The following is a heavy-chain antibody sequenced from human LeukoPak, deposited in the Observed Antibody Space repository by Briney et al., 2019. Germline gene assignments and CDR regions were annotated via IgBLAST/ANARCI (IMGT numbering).Heavy chain of an antibody. Sequence: PSETLSLTCTDSGGPITTTSYYWGWVRQAPGKGLERIADIYYTGATYYNPSLKSRVTISVDTSRKQFSLMLNSVTAADTAVYYCARLVLYSYGRDYWGQGTLVTVSS. D-gene: IGHD5-18*01. J-gene: IGHJ4*02. CDR3: ARLVLYSYGRDY. V-gene: IGHV4-39*01. CDR2: IYYTGAT. CDR1: GGPITTTSYY.